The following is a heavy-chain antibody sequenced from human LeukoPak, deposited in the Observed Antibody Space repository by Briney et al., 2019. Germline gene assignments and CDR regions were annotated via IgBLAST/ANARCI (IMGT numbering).Heavy chain of an antibody. V-gene: IGHV1-18*01. CDR1: GYTFTSYG. CDR3: ARQPLYPAGNVVRWDY. D-gene: IGHD6-19*01. J-gene: IGHJ4*02. Sequence: GASVKVSCKASGYTFTSYGISWVRQAPGQGLEWMGWISAYNGNTNYAQKLQGRVTMTTDTSTSTAYMELRSLRSDDTAVYYCARQPLYPAGNVVRWDYWGQGTLVTVSS. CDR2: ISAYNGNT.